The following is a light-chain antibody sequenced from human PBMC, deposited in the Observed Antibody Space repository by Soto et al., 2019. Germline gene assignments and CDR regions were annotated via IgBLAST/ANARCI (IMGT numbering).Light chain of an antibody. J-gene: IGLJ1*01. CDR1: ALPRQY. CDR3: QSADTSGNIEV. V-gene: IGLV3-25*02. Sequence: SYELTQPHSMSVSPGQTAVITCSGDALPRQYVYWFKQKPGQAPVLVIYQDTRRPPTIPARFSGSASGTTVSLTISGVQADDEADYYCQSADTSGNIEVFGPGTKVTVL. CDR2: QDT.